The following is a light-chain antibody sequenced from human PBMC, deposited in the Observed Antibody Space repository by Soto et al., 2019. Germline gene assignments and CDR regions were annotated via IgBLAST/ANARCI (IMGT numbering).Light chain of an antibody. CDR2: NNN. CDR1: SSNIGTNY. Sequence: QSVMTQPPLASGTPGQRVTISCSGTSSNIGTNYVYWYQQLPGTAPKLLIYNNNQRPSGVPDRFSGSKSGTSASLAISGLRSEDEADYFCATWDDSLSVVFGGGTKLTVL. J-gene: IGLJ2*01. V-gene: IGLV1-47*02. CDR3: ATWDDSLSVV.